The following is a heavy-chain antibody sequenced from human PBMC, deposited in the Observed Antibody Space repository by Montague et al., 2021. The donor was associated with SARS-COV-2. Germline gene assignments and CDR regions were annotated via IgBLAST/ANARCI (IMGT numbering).Heavy chain of an antibody. D-gene: IGHD3-10*01. CDR1: GASSSCYY. CDR3: ASGEFFYYGSGNYYRSALED. CDR2: VIHYGTT. Sequence: SETLSLTCHSSGASSSCYYSPWVRNSPGKALERICVVIHYGTTNFTPSLKSRATITIDPFNYRYSPRLTSLTAADTGFYYCASGEFFYYGSGNYYRSALEDWGQGATVTVA. V-gene: IGHV4-34*12. J-gene: IGHJ6*02.